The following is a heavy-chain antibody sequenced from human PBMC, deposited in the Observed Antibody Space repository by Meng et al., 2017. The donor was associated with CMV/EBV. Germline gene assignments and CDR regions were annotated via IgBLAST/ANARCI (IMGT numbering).Heavy chain of an antibody. CDR1: GFTFSDYY. J-gene: IGHJ6*02. V-gene: IGHV3-30-3*01. CDR3: ARGPYCSGGSCYSVYYYYSMDV. D-gene: IGHD2-15*01. CDR2: ISFDGSNK. Sequence: GESLKISCAASGFTFSDYYMSWIRQAPGKGLEWVAIISFDGSNKYYADSVKGRFTISRDNSKNTLYLHMNSLRAEDTAVYYCARGPYCSGGSCYSVYYYYSMDVWGQGTTVTVSS.